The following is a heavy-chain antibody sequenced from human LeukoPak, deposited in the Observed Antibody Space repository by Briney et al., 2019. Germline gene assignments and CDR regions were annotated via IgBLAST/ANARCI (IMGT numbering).Heavy chain of an antibody. CDR2: ISGLGNYI. V-gene: IGHV3-21*01. CDR1: GFTFSTYT. Sequence: GGSLRLSCAASGFTFSTYTMDWVRQAPGKGLEWVSSISGLGNYIYYADSVKGRFTISRDNAKDALYLQMNSLRAEDTAVYYCARDLDFWSGYQDYWGQGTLVTVSS. CDR3: ARDLDFWSGYQDY. D-gene: IGHD3-3*01. J-gene: IGHJ4*02.